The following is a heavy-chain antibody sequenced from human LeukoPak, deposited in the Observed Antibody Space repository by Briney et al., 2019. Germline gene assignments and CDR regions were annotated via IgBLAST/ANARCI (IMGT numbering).Heavy chain of an antibody. J-gene: IGHJ4*02. CDR1: SYTFTYHH. Sequence: ASVYACEQISSYTFTYHHRHWVRQAPGQLLEWMGRVDPKSGGTIYAQNFQGRVAMTGDTSTSTASMEVSSLKSDDTAVYYCATETWYFASWGRGTLVTVSS. CDR3: ATETWYFAS. CDR2: VDPKSGGT. V-gene: IGHV1-2*02. D-gene: IGHD1-14*01.